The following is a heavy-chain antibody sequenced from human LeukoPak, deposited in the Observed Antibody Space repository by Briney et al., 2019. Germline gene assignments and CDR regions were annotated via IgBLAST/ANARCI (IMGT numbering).Heavy chain of an antibody. CDR3: TTDRDPYSSGWYARDY. CDR1: GYTFTSYY. CDR2: IKSKTDGGTT. Sequence: SCKASGYTFTSYYMHWVRQAPGKGLEWVGRIKSKTDGGTTDYAAPVKGRFTISRDDSKNTLYLQMNSLKTEDTAVYYCTTDRDPYSSGWYARDYWGQGTLVTVSS. V-gene: IGHV3-15*07. D-gene: IGHD6-19*01. J-gene: IGHJ4*02.